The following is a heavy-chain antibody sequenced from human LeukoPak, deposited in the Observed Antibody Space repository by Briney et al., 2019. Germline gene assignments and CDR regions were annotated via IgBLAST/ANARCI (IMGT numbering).Heavy chain of an antibody. CDR1: GGSISSYY. CDR2: IYYSGST. J-gene: IGHJ4*02. CDR3: ASHYGSGSFYSPFDY. D-gene: IGHD3-10*01. V-gene: IGHV4-59*01. Sequence: SETLSLTCTVSGGSISSYYWSWIRQPPGKGLEWIGYIYYSGSTNYNPSLKSRVTISLDASKNQFSLKLNSVTAADTAVCYCASHYGSGSFYSPFDYWGQGTLVTVSS.